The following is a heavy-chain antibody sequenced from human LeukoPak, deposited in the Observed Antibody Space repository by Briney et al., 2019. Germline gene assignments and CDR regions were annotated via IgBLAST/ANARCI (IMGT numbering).Heavy chain of an antibody. CDR2: IYPDDSET. D-gene: IGHD3-22*01. CDR1: GYRYTTDY. Sequence: LGESLKISCKASGYRYTTDYIGWVRQTPGKGLDWIGIIYPDDSETNYSPSFQGQVSMSVDKSITTAYLQWSSLKASDTAIYYCARQAYGSHFDAFDIWGQGTMVTVSS. CDR3: ARQAYGSHFDAFDI. J-gene: IGHJ3*02. V-gene: IGHV5-51*01.